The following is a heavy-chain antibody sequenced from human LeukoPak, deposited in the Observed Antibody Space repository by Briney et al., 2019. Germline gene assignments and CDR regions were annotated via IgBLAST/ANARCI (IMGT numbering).Heavy chain of an antibody. CDR1: GGSISCGDYY. CDR3: ARELEIRSTLHYYYGMDV. D-gene: IGHD1-1*01. Sequence: PSETLSLTCTVSGGSISCGDYYWSWIRQPPGKGLKWIGYIFYSGNTYYNPSLKSRVPISVDTSKNRFSLKLSSVTAADTAVYYCARELEIRSTLHYYYGMDVWGQGTTVTVSS. V-gene: IGHV4-30-4*01. J-gene: IGHJ6*02. CDR2: IFYSGNT.